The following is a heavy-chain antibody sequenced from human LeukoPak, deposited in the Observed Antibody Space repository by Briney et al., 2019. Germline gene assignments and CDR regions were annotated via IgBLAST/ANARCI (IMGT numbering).Heavy chain of an antibody. Sequence: SETLSLTCAVYGGSFSGYYWSWIRQPPGKGLEWIAEINHSGSTNYNPSLKSRVTISVDTSKDQFSLNLSSVTAADTAVYYCARVGCSGGTCYSRDFDFWGQGTLVTVSS. J-gene: IGHJ4*02. V-gene: IGHV4-34*01. CDR1: GGSFSGYY. D-gene: IGHD2-15*01. CDR2: INHSGST. CDR3: ARVGCSGGTCYSRDFDF.